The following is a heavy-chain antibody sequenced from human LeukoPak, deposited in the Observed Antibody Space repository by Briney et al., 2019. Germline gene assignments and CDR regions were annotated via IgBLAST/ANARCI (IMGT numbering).Heavy chain of an antibody. D-gene: IGHD6-19*01. CDR2: IKQDGSEK. Sequence: GGSLRLSCAASGFTFSSSWMSWVRQAPGKGLEWVANIKQDGSEKYYVDSVKGRFTISRDNAKNSLYLQMNSLRAEDTAVYYCAKAGIAVPATPEYCGQGTQVTVSS. CDR3: AKAGIAVPATPEY. J-gene: IGHJ4*02. V-gene: IGHV3-7*03. CDR1: GFTFSSSW.